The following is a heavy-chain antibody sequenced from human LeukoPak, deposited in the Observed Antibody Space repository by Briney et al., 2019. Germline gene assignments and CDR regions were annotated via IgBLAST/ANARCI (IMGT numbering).Heavy chain of an antibody. D-gene: IGHD5-18*01. Sequence: PGGSLSLSCEASGFTFSSYAMSWVRQAPGKGLEWVSYISGSGRTIHYADSVKGRFTISRDNAKNSLYLQMNSLRAEDTAVYYCATWRIQKFDYWGPGTLVTVSS. V-gene: IGHV3-48*03. CDR3: ATWRIQKFDY. CDR2: ISGSGRTI. CDR1: GFTFSSYA. J-gene: IGHJ4*02.